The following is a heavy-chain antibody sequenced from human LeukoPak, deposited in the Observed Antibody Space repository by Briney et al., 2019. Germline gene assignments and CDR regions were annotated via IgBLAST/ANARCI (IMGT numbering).Heavy chain of an antibody. Sequence: TSETLSLTCTVSGDSITSSSYYWGWIRQPPGKGLEWIGSIYYSGTTYYSPSLKSRVTISLDTSKNQFSLNLSSVTAADTAVYYCARTSGPWGKWFDPWGQGTLVTVSS. D-gene: IGHD2-15*01. V-gene: IGHV4-39*01. CDR2: IYYSGTT. CDR1: GDSITSSSYY. J-gene: IGHJ5*02. CDR3: ARTSGPWGKWFDP.